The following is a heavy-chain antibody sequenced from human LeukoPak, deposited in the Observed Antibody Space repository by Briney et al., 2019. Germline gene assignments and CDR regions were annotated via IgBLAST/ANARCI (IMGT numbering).Heavy chain of an antibody. D-gene: IGHD1-26*01. V-gene: IGHV3-23*01. Sequence: GGSLRLSCAASGFTFSSYAMSWVRQAPGKGLEWVSAISGSGGSTHYADSVKGRFTISRDNSKNTLYLQMNNLRAEDTAVYYCAKSQWAYGGYYFDYWGQGTLVTVSS. J-gene: IGHJ4*02. CDR3: AKSQWAYGGYYFDY. CDR2: ISGSGGST. CDR1: GFTFSSYA.